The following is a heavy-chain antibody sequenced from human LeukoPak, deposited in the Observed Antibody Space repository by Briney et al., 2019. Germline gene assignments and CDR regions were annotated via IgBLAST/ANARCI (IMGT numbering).Heavy chain of an antibody. J-gene: IGHJ3*02. CDR1: GYTFTGYY. D-gene: IGHD3-9*01. CDR3: ARAAGGDRYYDILTGYYPMDAFDI. CDR2: INPNSGGT. Sequence: ASVKVSCKASGYTFTGYYMHWVRQAPGQGLEWMGWINPNSGGTNYAQKFQGRVTMTRDTSISTAYMELSRLGSDDTAVYYCARAAGGDRYYDILTGYYPMDAFDIWGQGTMVTVSS. V-gene: IGHV1-2*02.